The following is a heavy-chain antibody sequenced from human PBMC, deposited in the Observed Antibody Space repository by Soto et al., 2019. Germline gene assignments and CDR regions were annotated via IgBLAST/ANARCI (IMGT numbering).Heavy chain of an antibody. CDR2: IYYSGST. CDR1: GGSISSYY. CDR3: ARQYSSSWYLNFDP. J-gene: IGHJ5*02. V-gene: IGHV4-59*08. Sequence: SETLSLTCTVSGGSISSYYWSWIRQPPGRGLEWIGYIYYSGSTNYNPSLKSRVTISVDTSKNRFSLKLSSVTAADTAVYYCARQYSSSWYLNFDPWGQGTLVTVSS. D-gene: IGHD6-13*01.